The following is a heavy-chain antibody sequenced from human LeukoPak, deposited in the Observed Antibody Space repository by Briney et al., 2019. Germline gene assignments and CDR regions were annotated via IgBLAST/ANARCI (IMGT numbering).Heavy chain of an antibody. CDR2: INHSGST. V-gene: IGHV4-34*01. J-gene: IGHJ4*02. CDR1: GFTFSSYS. CDR3: ARGKRWREPFYFDY. Sequence: GSLRLSCAASGFTFSSYSMNWVRRAPGKGLEWIGEINHSGSTKYNPSLKSRVTISVDMSKNQFSLKLSSVTAADTAVYYCARGKRWREPFYFDYWGQGTLVTVSS. D-gene: IGHD3-16*01.